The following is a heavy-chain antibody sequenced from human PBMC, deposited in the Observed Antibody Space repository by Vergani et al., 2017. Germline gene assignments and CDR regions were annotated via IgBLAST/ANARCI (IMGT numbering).Heavy chain of an antibody. CDR2: IYPGDSDT. Sequence: EVQLVQSGAELKKPGESLKISCKGSGYSFTSYWIGWVRQMPGKGLEWMGIIYPGDSDTRYSPSFQGQVTISADKSISTAYLQWSSLKASDTAMYYCARHVGGYCSSTSCYSLDYWGQGTLVTVSS. CDR1: GYSFTSYW. CDR3: ARHVGGYCSSTSCYSLDY. D-gene: IGHD2-2*01. V-gene: IGHV5-51*01. J-gene: IGHJ4*02.